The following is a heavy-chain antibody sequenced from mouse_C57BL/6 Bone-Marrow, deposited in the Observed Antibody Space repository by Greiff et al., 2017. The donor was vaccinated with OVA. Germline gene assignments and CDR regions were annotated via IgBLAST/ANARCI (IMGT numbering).Heavy chain of an antibody. Sequence: VKLQQSGAELAKPGASVKLSCKASGYTFTSYWMHWVKQRPGQGLEWIGYINPSSGYTKYNQKFKDKATLTADKSSRTAYMQLSSRTYEDSAVYYCSRSDTTGVPPFAYWGQGTLVTVSA. J-gene: IGHJ3*01. CDR3: SRSDTTGVPPFAY. CDR1: GYTFTSYW. CDR2: INPSSGYT. D-gene: IGHD1-1*01. V-gene: IGHV1-7*01.